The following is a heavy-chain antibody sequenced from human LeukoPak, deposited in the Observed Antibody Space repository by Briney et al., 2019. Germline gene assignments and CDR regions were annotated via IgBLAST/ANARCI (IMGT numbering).Heavy chain of an antibody. V-gene: IGHV3-23*01. D-gene: IGHD6-19*01. CDR2: ISGSGGST. CDR1: GFTFSNYA. J-gene: IGHJ4*02. CDR3: AKDRPVAGWGPRYFDY. Sequence: QPGGSLRLSCAASGFTFSNYAMNWVRQAPGKGLECVSVISGSGGSTYYADSVKGRFTISRDNSRNTLYLQMNSVRAEDTAVYYCAKDRPVAGWGPRYFDYWGQGTLVTVSS.